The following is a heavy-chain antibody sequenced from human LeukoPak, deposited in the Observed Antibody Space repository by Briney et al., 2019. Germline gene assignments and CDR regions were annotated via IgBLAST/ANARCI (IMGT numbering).Heavy chain of an antibody. CDR1: GXSISSSSYY. CDR2: IYYSGST. V-gene: IGHV4-39*01. Sequence: KPSETLSLTCTVSGXSISSSSYYWGWIRQPPGKGLEWIGSIYYSGSTYYNPSLKSRVTISVDTSKNQFSLKLSSVTAADTAVYYCAVVRWLQFDYWGQGTLVTVSS. J-gene: IGHJ4*02. CDR3: AVVRWLQFDY. D-gene: IGHD5-24*01.